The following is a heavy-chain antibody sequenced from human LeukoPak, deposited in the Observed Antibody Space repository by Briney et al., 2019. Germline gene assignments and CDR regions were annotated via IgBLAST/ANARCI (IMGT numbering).Heavy chain of an antibody. V-gene: IGHV1-69*13. D-gene: IGHD4-23*01. J-gene: IGHJ4*02. CDR1: GGTFSSYA. CDR2: IIPIFGTA. Sequence: ASVKVSCKASGGTFSSYAISWVRQAPGQGLEWMGGIIPIFGTANYAQKFQGRVTITADESTSTAYMELSSLRSEDTAVYYCARGWLAETTVVTPYNYWGQGTLVTVSS. CDR3: ARGWLAETTVVTPYNY.